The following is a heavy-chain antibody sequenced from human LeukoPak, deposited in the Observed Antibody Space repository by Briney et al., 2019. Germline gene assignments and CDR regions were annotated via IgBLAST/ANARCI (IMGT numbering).Heavy chain of an antibody. CDR1: GFTFSSYA. Sequence: PGGSLRLSCAASGFTFSSYAMHWVRQAPGKGVEWVAVISYDGSNKYYADSVKGRFTIPRDNSKNTLYLQMNSLRAEDTAVYYCARDVGWQPLGDAFDIWGQGTMVTVSS. CDR3: ARDVGWQPLGDAFDI. CDR2: ISYDGSNK. V-gene: IGHV3-30*04. J-gene: IGHJ3*02. D-gene: IGHD5-24*01.